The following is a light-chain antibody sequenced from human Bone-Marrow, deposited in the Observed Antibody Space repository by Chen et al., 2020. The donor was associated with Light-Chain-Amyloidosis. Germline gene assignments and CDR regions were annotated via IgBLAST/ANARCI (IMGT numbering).Light chain of an antibody. CDR2: EDD. CDR1: SGSIATNY. J-gene: IGLJ3*02. V-gene: IGLV6-57*01. Sequence: NFMLTQPHSVSESPWKTVIISCTRRSGSIATNYVKWYQQRPGSSPTTVIFEDDQRPSGVPDRFSGSIDRSSNSASLTITGLKTEDEADYYCQSYQGSSQGVFGGGTKLTVL. CDR3: QSYQGSSQGV.